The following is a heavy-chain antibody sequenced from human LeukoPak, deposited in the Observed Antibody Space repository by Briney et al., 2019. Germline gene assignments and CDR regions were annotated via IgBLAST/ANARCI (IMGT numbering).Heavy chain of an antibody. CDR1: GYTFTGYY. Sequence: ASVKVSCKASGYTFTGYYMHWVRQVPGQGLEWMGWINPNSGGTNYAQKFQGWVTMTRDTSISTAYMELSRLRSDDTAVYYCAGAMTVTVVVAANYYYGMDVWGQGTTVTVSS. D-gene: IGHD2-15*01. CDR3: AGAMTVTVVVAANYYYGMDV. J-gene: IGHJ6*02. CDR2: INPNSGGT. V-gene: IGHV1-2*04.